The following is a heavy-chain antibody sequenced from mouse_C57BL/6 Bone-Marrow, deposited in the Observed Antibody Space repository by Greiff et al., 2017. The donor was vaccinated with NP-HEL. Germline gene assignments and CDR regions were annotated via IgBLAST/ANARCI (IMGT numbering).Heavy chain of an antibody. V-gene: IGHV1-59*01. CDR2: IDPSDSYT. Sequence: QVQLQQPGAELVRPGTSVKLSCKASGYTFTSYWMHWVKQRPGQGLEWIGVIDPSDSYTNYNQKFKGKATLTVDTSSSTAYMQLSSLTSEDSAVYYCARRSQLGRRARFDYWGQGTTLTVSS. D-gene: IGHD4-1*02. J-gene: IGHJ2*01. CDR1: GYTFTSYW. CDR3: ARRSQLGRRARFDY.